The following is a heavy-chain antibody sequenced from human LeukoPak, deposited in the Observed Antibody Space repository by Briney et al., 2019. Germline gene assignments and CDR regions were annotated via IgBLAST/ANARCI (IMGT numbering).Heavy chain of an antibody. D-gene: IGHD3-3*01. CDR1: GGSISSSNW. Sequence: SETLSLTCAVSGGSISSSNWWSWVRQPPGKGLERIGEIYHSGSTNYNPSLKSRVTISVDTSKNQFSLKLSSVTAADTAVYYCARHGITIFGVVMGSYYFDYWGQGTLVTVSS. J-gene: IGHJ4*02. V-gene: IGHV4-4*02. CDR2: IYHSGST. CDR3: ARHGITIFGVVMGSYYFDY.